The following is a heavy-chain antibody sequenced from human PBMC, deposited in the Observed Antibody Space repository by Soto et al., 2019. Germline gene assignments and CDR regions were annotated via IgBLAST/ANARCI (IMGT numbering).Heavy chain of an antibody. CDR3: AVAVAGPTAIGY. V-gene: IGHV3-74*01. CDR1: EVTFSSYG. D-gene: IGHD6-19*01. J-gene: IGHJ4*02. Sequence: PGGSLRLSCAASEVTFSSYGMRWIRQAPGKGLVWVSRITSDGSNTSYADSVKGRFTISRDNAKNTLYLQMNSLRAEDTAVYYCAVAVAGPTAIGYWGQGTLVTVSS. CDR2: ITSDGSNT.